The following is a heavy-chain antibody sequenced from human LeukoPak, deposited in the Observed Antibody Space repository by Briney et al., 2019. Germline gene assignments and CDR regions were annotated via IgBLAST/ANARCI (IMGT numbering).Heavy chain of an antibody. CDR1: GGSISSYY. CDR2: IYTSGST. V-gene: IGHV4-4*07. Sequence: PSETLSLTCTVSGGSISSYYWSWIRQPAGKGLEWIGRIYTSGSTNYNPSLKSRVTMLVDTSKNQFSLKLSSVTAADTAVYYCARGEGVATTHLYYYYYMDVWGKGTTVTVSS. D-gene: IGHD5-12*01. CDR3: ARGEGVATTHLYYYYYMDV. J-gene: IGHJ6*03.